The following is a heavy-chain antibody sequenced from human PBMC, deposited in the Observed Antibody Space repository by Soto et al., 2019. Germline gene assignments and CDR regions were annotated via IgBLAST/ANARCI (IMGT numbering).Heavy chain of an antibody. J-gene: IGHJ4*02. D-gene: IGHD6-19*01. V-gene: IGHV3-23*01. Sequence: EVQLLESGGGLVQPGASLRLSCVASGFTFSKYAMSWVRQAPGKGLEWVSAISESGGSTYFADSVMGRFTISRDNSKNTLYLQMNSLRAEDTAVYYCAKPVYSSDWYLWGQGTLVTVSS. CDR2: ISESGGST. CDR3: AKPVYSSDWYL. CDR1: GFTFSKYA.